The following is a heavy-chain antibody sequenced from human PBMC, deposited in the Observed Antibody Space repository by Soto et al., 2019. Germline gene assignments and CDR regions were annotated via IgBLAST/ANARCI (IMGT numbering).Heavy chain of an antibody. CDR1: GFTFDDYA. V-gene: IGHV3-9*01. J-gene: IGHJ3*02. CDR2: ISWNSDNI. CDR3: AKDLYSNYGDAFDI. Sequence: EVQLVESGGGLVQPGRSLRLSCAASGFTFDDYAMHWVRQAPGKGLEWVSGISWNSDNIVYADSVKGRFTISRDNAKNSLYLQMNSLRVEDTALYYCAKDLYSNYGDAFDIWGQGTMVTVSS. D-gene: IGHD4-4*01.